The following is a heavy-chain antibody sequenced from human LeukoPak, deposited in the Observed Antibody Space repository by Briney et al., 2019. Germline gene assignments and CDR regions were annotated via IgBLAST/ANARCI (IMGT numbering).Heavy chain of an antibody. D-gene: IGHD3-3*01. V-gene: IGHV4-59*01. CDR1: DGSISSYH. J-gene: IGHJ3*02. CDR2: IYYSGST. CDR3: ARWRNFLHAVDI. Sequence: SETLSLTCTVSDGSISSYHWSWIRQPPGKGLEWIGVIYYSGSTNYNPSLKSRVTISVDTSKNQFSLKLSSVTAADTAVYYCARWRNFLHAVDIWGHGTMVTVSS.